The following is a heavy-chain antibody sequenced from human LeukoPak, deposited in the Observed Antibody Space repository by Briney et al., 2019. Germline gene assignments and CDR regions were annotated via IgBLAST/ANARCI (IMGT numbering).Heavy chain of an antibody. V-gene: IGHV3-9*01. J-gene: IGHJ4*02. D-gene: IGHD7-27*01. CDR1: GFTFDDYA. Sequence: GRSLRLSCATSGFTFDDYAMHWVRQAPGKGLEWVSGISWNSGSIGYADSVKGRFTISRDNSENTLYLQMGGLRAEDTAVYYCAKGTGDMGYYFDRWGQGTLVTVSS. CDR2: ISWNSGSI. CDR3: AKGTGDMGYYFDR.